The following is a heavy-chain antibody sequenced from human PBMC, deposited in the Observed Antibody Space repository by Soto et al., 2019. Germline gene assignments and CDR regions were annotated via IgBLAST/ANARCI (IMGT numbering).Heavy chain of an antibody. Sequence: QVQLVESGGGVVQPGRSLRLSCAASGFTFSSYGMHWVRRAPGKGLEWVAVISYDGRNKYYADSVKGRFTISSDNSKNTVYLQMNSLRAEDTAVYYCAKDQRYSSSWYPGTSYYDGMDVWGQGTTVTVSS. D-gene: IGHD6-13*01. J-gene: IGHJ6*02. V-gene: IGHV3-30*18. CDR1: GFTFSSYG. CDR2: ISYDGRNK. CDR3: AKDQRYSSSWYPGTSYYDGMDV.